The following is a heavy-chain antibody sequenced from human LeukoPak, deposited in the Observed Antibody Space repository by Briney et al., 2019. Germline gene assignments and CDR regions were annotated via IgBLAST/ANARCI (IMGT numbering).Heavy chain of an antibody. CDR1: GGSISSYY. CDR3: ARGSASYYFDY. J-gene: IGHJ4*02. D-gene: IGHD6-6*01. V-gene: IGHV4-59*01. Sequence: SETLSLTCTVSGGSISSYYRSWIRQPPGKGLEWIGYIYYSGSTNYSPSLKSRVTISVDTSKNQFSLKLSSVTAADTAVYYCARGSASYYFDYWGQGTLVTVSS. CDR2: IYYSGST.